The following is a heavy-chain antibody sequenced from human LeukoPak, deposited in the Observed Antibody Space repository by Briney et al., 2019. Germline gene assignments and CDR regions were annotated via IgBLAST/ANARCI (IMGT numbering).Heavy chain of an antibody. Sequence: SETLSLTCTVSGGFISSYYWSWIRQPPGKGLEWIGYIYYSGSTNYNPSLKSRVTISVDTSKNQFSLKLSSVTAADTAVYYCARDRGYCTNGVCYTGDAFDIWGQGTMVTVSS. J-gene: IGHJ3*02. CDR3: ARDRGYCTNGVCYTGDAFDI. CDR1: GGFISSYY. CDR2: IYYSGST. V-gene: IGHV4-59*01. D-gene: IGHD2-8*01.